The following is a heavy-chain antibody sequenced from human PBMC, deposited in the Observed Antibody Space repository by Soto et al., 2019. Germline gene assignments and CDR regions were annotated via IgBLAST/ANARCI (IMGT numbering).Heavy chain of an antibody. Sequence: QVQLQESGPGLVKPPETLSLTCTVSGGSISSYYWSWIRQPPGKGLEWIGYIYYSGSTIHNPSLKSRVTISVDTSQNQCSLRRISVTAADTAVYYCARAPMGHSDYDYGMDVWGQGTTVTVSS. CDR3: ARAPMGHSDYDYGMDV. D-gene: IGHD3-10*01. CDR2: IYYSGST. V-gene: IGHV4-59*01. CDR1: GGSISSYY. J-gene: IGHJ6*02.